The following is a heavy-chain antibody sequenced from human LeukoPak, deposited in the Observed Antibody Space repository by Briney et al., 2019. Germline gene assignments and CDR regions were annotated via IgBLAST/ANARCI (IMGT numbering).Heavy chain of an antibody. V-gene: IGHV3-15*07. CDR3: TTVDSSGWSDYYYGIDV. Sequence: GGSLRLSCAASGFTFSNAWMNWVRQAPGKGLEWVGRIKSKTDGGTTDYAAPVKGRFIISKDDSKNTLYLQMNSLKTEDTAVYYCTTVDSSGWSDYYYGIDVWGQGTTVTVSS. CDR1: GFTFSNAW. J-gene: IGHJ6*02. D-gene: IGHD6-13*01. CDR2: IKSKTDGGTT.